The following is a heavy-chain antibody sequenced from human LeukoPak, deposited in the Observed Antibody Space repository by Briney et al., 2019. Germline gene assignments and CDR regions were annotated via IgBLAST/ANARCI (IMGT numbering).Heavy chain of an antibody. CDR2: INHSGST. J-gene: IGHJ4*02. CDR3: ARGTQYDILTGYYNERYFDY. CDR1: GGSFSGYY. D-gene: IGHD3-9*01. V-gene: IGHV4-34*01. Sequence: SETLSLTCAVYGGSFSGYYWNWIRQPPGKGLEWIGEINHSGSTNYNPSLKSRVTISVDTSKNDFSLKLSSVTAADTAVYYCARGTQYDILTGYYNERYFDYWGQGTLVTVSS.